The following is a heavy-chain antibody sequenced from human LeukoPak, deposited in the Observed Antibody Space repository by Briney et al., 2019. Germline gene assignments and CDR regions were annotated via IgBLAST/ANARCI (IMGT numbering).Heavy chain of an antibody. CDR2: NYASGRT. D-gene: IGHD4-17*01. CDR3: ASGLRSTGRSGNYFDY. CDR1: GDSISSGDHY. J-gene: IGHJ4*02. Sequence: IPSETLSLTCTVSGDSISSGDHYWTWIRQPAGKGLEWIGRNYASGRTVHNPSLKSRITISSDPSKNHFSLELSSVTAADTAIYFCASGLRSTGRSGNYFDYWGPGTLVAVSS. V-gene: IGHV4-61*02.